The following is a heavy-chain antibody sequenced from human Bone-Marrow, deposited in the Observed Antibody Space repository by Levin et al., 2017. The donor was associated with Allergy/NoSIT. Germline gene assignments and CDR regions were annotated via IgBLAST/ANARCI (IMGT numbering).Heavy chain of an antibody. V-gene: IGHV3-15*01. CDR3: ATDDYGGN. CDR2: IKRKTDVGTT. Sequence: GGSLRLSCAASGFTVTDAWMHWVRQAPGKGLEWVGRIKRKTDVGTTAYAAPVRGSFTISTDDSANTVYLQRGNLKTDDTAVYYCATDDYGGNWGQGTLVTVSS. J-gene: IGHJ4*02. CDR1: GFTVTDAW. D-gene: IGHD4-23*01.